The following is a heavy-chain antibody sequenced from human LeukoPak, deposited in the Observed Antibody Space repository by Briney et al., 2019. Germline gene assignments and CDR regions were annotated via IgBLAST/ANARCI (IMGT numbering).Heavy chain of an antibody. D-gene: IGHD2-2*02. CDR3: AKELSALAIGGGIWFDP. J-gene: IGHJ5*02. CDR2: VQNDGSSK. CDR1: GFTFSTYG. V-gene: IGHV3-30*02. Sequence: GGSLRLSCAASGFTFSTYGMHWVRQAPGKGLEWVAFVQNDGSSKYYADSVKGRFTISRDNSKNTVYLQMSSLRVEDTAVFYCAKELSALAIGGGIWFDPGGQGTLVTVTS.